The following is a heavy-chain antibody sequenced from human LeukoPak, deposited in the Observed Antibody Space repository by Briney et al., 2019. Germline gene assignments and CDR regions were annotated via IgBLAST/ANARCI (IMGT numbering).Heavy chain of an antibody. CDR3: ARDDYSSFWFDP. Sequence: TPSETLSLTCTVSGGSISSSSYYWGWIRQPPGKGLEWIGSIYYSGSTYYNPSLKSRVTISVDTSKNQFSLKLSSVTAADTAVYYCARDDYSSFWFDPWGQGTLVTVSS. CDR1: GGSISSSSYY. D-gene: IGHD4-11*01. CDR2: IYYSGST. J-gene: IGHJ5*02. V-gene: IGHV4-39*07.